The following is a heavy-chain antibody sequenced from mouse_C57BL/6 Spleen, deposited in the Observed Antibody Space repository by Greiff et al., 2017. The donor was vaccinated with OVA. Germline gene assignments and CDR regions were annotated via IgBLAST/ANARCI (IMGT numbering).Heavy chain of an antibody. D-gene: IGHD2-5*01. Sequence: QVQLQQSGPELVKPGASVKISCKASGYAFSSSWMNWVKQRPGTGLEWIGRIYPGDGDTNYNGKFKGKATLTADKSASTAYMQLSSLTSEDSAVYFCAREGVYSNFLDYWGQGTTLTVSS. V-gene: IGHV1-82*01. J-gene: IGHJ2*01. CDR3: AREGVYSNFLDY. CDR1: GYAFSSSW. CDR2: IYPGDGDT.